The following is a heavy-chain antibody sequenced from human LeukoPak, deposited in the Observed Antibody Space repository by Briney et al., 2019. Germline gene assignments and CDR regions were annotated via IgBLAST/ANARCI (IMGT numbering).Heavy chain of an antibody. CDR1: GSTFSSYA. CDR3: AKDTVVVDAKFDY. D-gene: IGHD2-15*01. Sequence: AGGSLRLSCAASGSTFSSYAMSWVRQAPGKGLEWVSSISGNGVYTYYADSVKGQFTISRDNSKNTLYLEMNSLRAEDTAVYYCAKDTVVVDAKFDYWGQGTLVTVSS. CDR2: ISGNGVYT. V-gene: IGHV3-23*01. J-gene: IGHJ4*02.